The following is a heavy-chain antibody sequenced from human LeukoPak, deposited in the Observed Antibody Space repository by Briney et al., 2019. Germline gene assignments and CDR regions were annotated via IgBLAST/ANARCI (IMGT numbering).Heavy chain of an antibody. D-gene: IGHD3-10*01. V-gene: IGHV3-30*01. J-gene: IGHJ6*03. Sequence: PGGSLRLSCAASGFTFSSYAMHWVRQAPGKGLEWVAVISYDGSNKYYADSVKGRFTISRDNSKNTLYLQMNSLRAEDTAVYYCAREYYYGPGYYYYMDVWGKGTTVTVSS. CDR1: GFTFSSYA. CDR2: ISYDGSNK. CDR3: AREYYYGPGYYYYMDV.